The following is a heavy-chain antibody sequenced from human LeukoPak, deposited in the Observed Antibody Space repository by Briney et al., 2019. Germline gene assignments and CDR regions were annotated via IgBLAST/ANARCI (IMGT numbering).Heavy chain of an antibody. D-gene: IGHD3-10*01. J-gene: IGHJ4*02. V-gene: IGHV4-39*01. CDR2: IYFSGST. Sequence: SETLSLTCTVSGGSISSSSYYWGWIRQPPGMGLEWIGSIYFSGSTNYNPSLKSRVTISVDTSKNQFSLNLRSVTAADTAVYYCARGSTVYNPSSYWSQGTLVTVSS. CDR1: GGSISSSSYY. CDR3: ARGSTVYNPSSY.